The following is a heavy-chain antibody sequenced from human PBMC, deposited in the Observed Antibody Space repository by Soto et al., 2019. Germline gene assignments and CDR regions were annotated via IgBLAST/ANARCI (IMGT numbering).Heavy chain of an antibody. CDR2: ISGSGGST. V-gene: IGHV3-23*01. CDR1: GFTFSSYA. CDR3: AKDHWAIIMINYGMAV. D-gene: IGHD3-16*01. Sequence: EVQLLESGGGLVQPGGSLRLSCAASGFTFSSYAMSWVRQAPGKGLEWVSAISGSGGSTYYADYVKGRFTISKDNSKNPLYLQMNSLRAEDTAVYYCAKDHWAIIMINYGMAVCGQGTTVTVSS. J-gene: IGHJ6*02.